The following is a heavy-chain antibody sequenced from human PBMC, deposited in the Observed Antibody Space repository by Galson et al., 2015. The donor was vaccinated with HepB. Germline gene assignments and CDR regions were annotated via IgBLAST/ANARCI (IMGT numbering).Heavy chain of an antibody. CDR3: ARHSRATFGEPNWFDP. Sequence: SLRLSCAASGYTFSGYGVHWVRQAPGKGLEWISYISATGTTIDYADSVKGRFTISRDNAKNSLYLQMSSLRAEDTAVYYCARHSRATFGEPNWFDPWGQGTLVIVSS. D-gene: IGHD3-3*01. V-gene: IGHV3-48*01. CDR1: GYTFSGYG. CDR2: ISATGTTI. J-gene: IGHJ5*02.